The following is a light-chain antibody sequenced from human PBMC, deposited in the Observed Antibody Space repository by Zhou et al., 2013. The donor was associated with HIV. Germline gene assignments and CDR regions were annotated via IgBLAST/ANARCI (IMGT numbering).Light chain of an antibody. CDR3: ASWDDSLNGVV. CDR2: RND. CDR1: NSNIGSKN. J-gene: IGLJ2*01. V-gene: IGLV1-44*01. Sequence: QPVLTQPPSASGTPGQRVTISCSGSNSNIGSKNVNWFQHLPGMAPKLLIYRNDQRPSGVPDRFSGSKSGSAASLAISGLQSEDEAVYSCASWDDSLNGVVFGGGTMLTVL.